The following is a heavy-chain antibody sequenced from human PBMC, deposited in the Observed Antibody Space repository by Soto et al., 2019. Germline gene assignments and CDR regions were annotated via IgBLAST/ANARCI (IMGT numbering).Heavy chain of an antibody. V-gene: IGHV4-30-2*01. Sequence: SETLSLTCTVSNGSVSSGTYSWSWVRQPPGKGLEWIGYIYYSGTTYYTPSLKSRLTMSMGRANDHFSLNLTSVTAADTAVYFCARGHYYYGMDVWGQGITVTVSS. CDR1: NGSVSSGTYS. CDR3: ARGHYYYGMDV. CDR2: IYYSGTT. J-gene: IGHJ6*02.